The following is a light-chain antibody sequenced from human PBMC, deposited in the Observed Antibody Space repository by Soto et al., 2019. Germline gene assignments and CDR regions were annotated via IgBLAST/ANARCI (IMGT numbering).Light chain of an antibody. Sequence: EILMTQSPATLSVSPGERATLSCMASQSVSTNLAWYQQNPGQAPRLLIYAASTRATGVPARFSGSGSETEFTLTISSLQSEDSAIYYCQQHNKWPPVFGQGTKVDIK. V-gene: IGKV3-15*01. CDR2: AAS. J-gene: IGKJ1*01. CDR1: QSVSTN. CDR3: QQHNKWPPV.